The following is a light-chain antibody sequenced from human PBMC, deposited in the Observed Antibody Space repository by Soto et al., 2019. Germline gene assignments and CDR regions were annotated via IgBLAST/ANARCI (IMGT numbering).Light chain of an antibody. CDR1: QSVSSNY. CDR3: QQYDTSPRT. J-gene: IGKJ1*01. CDR2: GAS. Sequence: EVMLTQSPGTLSLSPGERATLSCRASQSVSSNYLAWYQQKSGQAPRLLIYGASNRATGIPDRFSGSGSGTDFTLTNRRLEPEDFAVYYCQQYDTSPRTFGQGTKVDFK. V-gene: IGKV3-20*01.